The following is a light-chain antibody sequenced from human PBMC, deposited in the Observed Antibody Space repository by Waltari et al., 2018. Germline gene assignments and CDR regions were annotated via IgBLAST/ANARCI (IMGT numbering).Light chain of an antibody. Sequence: QSALTQPPSASGPPGQSVTISCTGTNSDVGGYDFVSWYQQHPGKAPKLMIYAVSNGPSGVPDRFSGSKSGNTASRTVSGLQADDEADYYCCSYAGGNNLLFGGGTKLTVL. CDR3: CSYAGGNNLL. J-gene: IGLJ2*01. V-gene: IGLV2-8*01. CDR2: AVS. CDR1: NSDVGGYDF.